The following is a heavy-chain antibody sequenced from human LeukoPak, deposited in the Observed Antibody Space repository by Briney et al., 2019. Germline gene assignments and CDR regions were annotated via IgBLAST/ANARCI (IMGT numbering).Heavy chain of an antibody. Sequence: GASVKVSCKASGCTFTSYDINWVRQATGQGLEWMGWMNPNSGNTGYAQKFQGRVTITRNTSISTAYMELSSLRSEDTAVYYCARGASYYDSSGYHFDYWGQGTLVTVSS. V-gene: IGHV1-8*03. J-gene: IGHJ4*02. D-gene: IGHD3-22*01. CDR1: GCTFTSYD. CDR3: ARGASYYDSSGYHFDY. CDR2: MNPNSGNT.